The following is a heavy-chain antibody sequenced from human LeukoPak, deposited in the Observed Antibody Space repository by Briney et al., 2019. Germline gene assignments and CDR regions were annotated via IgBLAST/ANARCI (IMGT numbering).Heavy chain of an antibody. CDR3: ARTGYGPQYYFDY. J-gene: IGHJ4*02. CDR2: TYYRSRWYS. CDR1: GDSVSSNSAA. D-gene: IGHD5-18*01. Sequence: SQTVSLTCAISGDSVSSNSAAWNWIRQSPSRGLEWLGRTYYRSRWYSDSALSVRSRITINPHTSKNQFSLQLNSVTPEDTAVYFCARTGYGPQYYFDYWGQGSLVTVSS. V-gene: IGHV6-1*01.